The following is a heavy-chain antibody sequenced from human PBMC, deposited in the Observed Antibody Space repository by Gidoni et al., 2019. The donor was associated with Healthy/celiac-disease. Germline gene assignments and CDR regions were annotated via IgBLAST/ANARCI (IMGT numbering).Heavy chain of an antibody. Sequence: VTLKESGPALVKPTQTLTLTCTSSAFSLSTRGMRASWIRQPPGKALEWLARIDWDDDKFYSTSLKTRLTISKDTSKNQVVLTMSNMDPVDTATYYCARMSPYYDSIWVAHDAFDIWGQGTMVTVSS. V-gene: IGHV2-70*04. CDR3: ARMSPYYDSIWVAHDAFDI. CDR1: AFSLSTRGMR. D-gene: IGHD3-22*01. J-gene: IGHJ3*02. CDR2: IDWDDDK.